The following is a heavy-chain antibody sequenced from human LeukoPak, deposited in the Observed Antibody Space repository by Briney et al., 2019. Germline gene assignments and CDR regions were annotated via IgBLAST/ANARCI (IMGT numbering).Heavy chain of an antibody. Sequence: SETLSLTCTDSGGSINSYFWSWIRQPPGKGLEWIGYIYYSDNTNYNPSLKSRVTISVETSKNQFSLKLTSVTAADTAVYYCARGVNYDSGSYYDYWGQGTLVTVSS. CDR3: ARGVNYDSGSYYDY. J-gene: IGHJ4*02. D-gene: IGHD3-10*01. CDR1: GGSINSYF. V-gene: IGHV4-59*01. CDR2: IYYSDNT.